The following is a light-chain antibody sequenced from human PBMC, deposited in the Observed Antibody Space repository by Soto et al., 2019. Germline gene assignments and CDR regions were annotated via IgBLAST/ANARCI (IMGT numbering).Light chain of an antibody. CDR3: QKYSSVPV. CDR2: AAS. V-gene: IGKV1-27*01. J-gene: IGKJ3*01. Sequence: DIQMTQSPTSLSASVGDRVTITCRASQGIRNFVAWYQQKPGKAPKLLIYAASTLQSGVQSRFSGSGSGTDFTLTINSLQPEDVATYSCQKYSSVPVFGAGTKVEIK. CDR1: QGIRNF.